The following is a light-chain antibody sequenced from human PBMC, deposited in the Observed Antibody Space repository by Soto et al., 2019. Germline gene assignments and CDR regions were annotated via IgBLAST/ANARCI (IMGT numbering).Light chain of an antibody. V-gene: IGKV1-5*02. CDR1: QSISRW. Sequence: VRMTQSPSTLSSSLGERVTLICRASQSISRWLAWYQQKPVKAPNLLIYDASSLQSGVPSRFSGIGSGTEFTLTISSLQPDDFASYYCQQYNSYSFGQGTKVDIK. CDR2: DAS. J-gene: IGKJ1*01. CDR3: QQYNSYS.